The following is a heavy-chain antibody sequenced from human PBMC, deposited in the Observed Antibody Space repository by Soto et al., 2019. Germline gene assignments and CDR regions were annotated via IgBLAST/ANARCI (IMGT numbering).Heavy chain of an antibody. CDR3: ARHEDYDSSEIDY. Sequence: SETLSLTCTVSGGSISSSSYYWGWIRQPPGKGLEWIGSIYYSGSTYYNPSLKSRVTISVDTSKNQFSLKLSSVTAADTAVYYCARHEDYDSSEIDYWGQGTLVTVSS. J-gene: IGHJ4*02. CDR1: GGSISSSSYY. CDR2: IYYSGST. V-gene: IGHV4-39*01. D-gene: IGHD3-22*01.